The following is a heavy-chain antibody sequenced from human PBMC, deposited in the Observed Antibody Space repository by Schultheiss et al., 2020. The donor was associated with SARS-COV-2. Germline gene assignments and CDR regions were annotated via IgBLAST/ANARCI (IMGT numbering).Heavy chain of an antibody. V-gene: IGHV3-7*01. CDR2: IKQDGSEK. CDR3: ARDFKWVGSGYYFDY. CDR1: GFTFSSYW. J-gene: IGHJ4*02. D-gene: IGHD1-26*01. Sequence: GGSLRLSCAASGFTFSSYWMSWVRQAPGKGLEWVANIKQDGSEKYYVDSVKGRFTISRDNAKNSLYLQMNSLRAEDTAVYYCARDFKWVGSGYYFDYWGQGTLVTVSS.